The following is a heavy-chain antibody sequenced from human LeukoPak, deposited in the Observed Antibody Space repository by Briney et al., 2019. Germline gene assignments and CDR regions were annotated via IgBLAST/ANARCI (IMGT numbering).Heavy chain of an antibody. J-gene: IGHJ5*02. CDR3: ARCLGYSSPRDSMRRENWFDP. Sequence: PGGSLRLSCAASGFTVSSNYMSWVRQAPGKGLEWVSVIYSGGSTYYADSVKGQFTLSRDNSKNTLYRQINSLRAEDTAVYYCARCLGYSSPRDSMRRENWFDPWGQGTLVTVSS. V-gene: IGHV3-53*01. CDR2: IYSGGST. D-gene: IGHD6-13*01. CDR1: GFTVSSNY.